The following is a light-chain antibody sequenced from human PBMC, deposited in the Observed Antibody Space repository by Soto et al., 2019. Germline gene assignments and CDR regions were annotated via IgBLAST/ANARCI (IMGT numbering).Light chain of an antibody. CDR3: QQYDTSPRT. CDR1: QSVSRY. V-gene: IGKV3-20*01. Sequence: IVLTQAPGTLSLSPGERATLSCRASQSVSRYLTWYQQKPGQAPRILIYAASSRATGVPDRFSGSGSGTDFSLTISRLEPEDFAVYYCQQYDTSPRTFGQGTKVDIK. J-gene: IGKJ1*01. CDR2: AAS.